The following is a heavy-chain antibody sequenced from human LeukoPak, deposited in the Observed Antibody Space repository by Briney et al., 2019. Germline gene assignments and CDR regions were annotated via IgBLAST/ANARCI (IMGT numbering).Heavy chain of an antibody. D-gene: IGHD3-10*01. CDR1: GGSISSSSYY. V-gene: IGHV4-39*01. J-gene: IGHJ4*02. CDR2: IYYSGST. CDR3: ARRVRGVPFDY. Sequence: SSETLSLTCTVSGGSISSSSYYWGWIRQPPGKGLEWIGSIYYSGSTYYNPSLKSRVTISVDTSKNQFSLKLSSVTAADTAVYYCARRVRGVPFDYWGQGTLVTVSS.